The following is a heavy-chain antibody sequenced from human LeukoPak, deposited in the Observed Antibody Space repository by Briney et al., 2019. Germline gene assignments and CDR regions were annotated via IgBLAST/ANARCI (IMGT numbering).Heavy chain of an antibody. CDR1: GSSIGTYS. CDR3: ARGTSTFDY. J-gene: IGHJ4*02. D-gene: IGHD3/OR15-3a*01. CDR2: IYTTGST. Sequence: SETLSLTCTASGSSIGTYSWSWIRQPPGKGLEWVGYIYTTGSTHYNPSLKSRVTMSLDTSKNQLSLRLSSVTAADTAIYYCARGTSTFDYWGQGTLVTVSS. V-gene: IGHV4-4*09.